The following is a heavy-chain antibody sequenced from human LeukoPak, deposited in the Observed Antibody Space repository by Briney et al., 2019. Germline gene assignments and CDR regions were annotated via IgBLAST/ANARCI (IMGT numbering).Heavy chain of an antibody. Sequence: SETLSLTCTVSDVSISSSNSYCGWIRQPPGKGLEWISSIYYSGNTYYNASLKSQVSISIDTSKNQFSLKLSSVTAADTAVYYCARDSYGSGSYNYWGQGTLVTVSS. CDR3: ARDSYGSGSYNY. J-gene: IGHJ4*02. D-gene: IGHD3-10*01. V-gene: IGHV4-39*02. CDR2: IYYSGNT. CDR1: DVSISSSNSY.